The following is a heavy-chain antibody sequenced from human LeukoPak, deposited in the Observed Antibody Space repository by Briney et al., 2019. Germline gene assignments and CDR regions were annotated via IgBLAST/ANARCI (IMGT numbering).Heavy chain of an antibody. Sequence: ASVKVSCKASGYTFTSYYMHWVRQAPGQGLEWMGWISAYNGNTNYAQKLQGRVTMTTDTSTSTAYMELRSLRSHDTAVYYCARTQYCSSTSCYAFDYWGQGTLVTVSS. CDR2: ISAYNGNT. CDR3: ARTQYCSSTSCYAFDY. V-gene: IGHV1-18*04. D-gene: IGHD2-2*01. CDR1: GYTFTSYY. J-gene: IGHJ4*02.